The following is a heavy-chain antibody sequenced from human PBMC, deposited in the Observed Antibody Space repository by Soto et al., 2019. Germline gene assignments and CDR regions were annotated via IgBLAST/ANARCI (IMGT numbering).Heavy chain of an antibody. Sequence: QLVQSGSEVKKPGSSVKVSCQASGGTFSGYVVTWVRQAPGQGLEWMGEFVPLFGTTNYAQRFSSRITITAEESTSTAYMELRTLRSADTAVYYCATHGLGVSSPPYFDNWGQGTLVTVSS. CDR3: ATHGLGVSSPPYFDN. V-gene: IGHV1-69*01. J-gene: IGHJ4*02. D-gene: IGHD3-16*01. CDR1: GGTFSGYV. CDR2: FVPLFGTT.